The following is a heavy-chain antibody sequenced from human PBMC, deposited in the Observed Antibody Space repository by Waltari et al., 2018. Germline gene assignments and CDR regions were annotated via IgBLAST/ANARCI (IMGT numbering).Heavy chain of an antibody. CDR1: GFSLSTSGVG. J-gene: IGHJ4*02. Sequence: QITLKESGPTLVKPTQTLTLTCTFSGFSLSTSGVGVGWIRQPPGQALEWLALIYWDDDKRYSPSLKSRLTITKDTSKNQVVLTMTNMDPVDTATYYCAHLYYYDSSGYYTYYFDYWGQGTLVTVSS. CDR3: AHLYYYDSSGYYTYYFDY. V-gene: IGHV2-5*02. CDR2: IYWDDDK. D-gene: IGHD3-22*01.